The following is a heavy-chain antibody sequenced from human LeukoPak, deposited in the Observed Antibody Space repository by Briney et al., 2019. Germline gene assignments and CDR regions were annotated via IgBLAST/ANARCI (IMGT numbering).Heavy chain of an antibody. V-gene: IGHV3-21*01. Sequence: GGSLRLSCAASGFTFSSYSMNWVRQAPGKGLGWVSSISSRSSYIYYTDSVKGRFTISRDNAKNSLYLQMNSLRAEDTAVYYCARGGGSGSTPGREYFDYWGQGTLVTVSS. CDR2: ISSRSSYI. CDR1: GFTFSSYS. CDR3: ARGGGSGSTPGREYFDY. J-gene: IGHJ4*02. D-gene: IGHD3-10*01.